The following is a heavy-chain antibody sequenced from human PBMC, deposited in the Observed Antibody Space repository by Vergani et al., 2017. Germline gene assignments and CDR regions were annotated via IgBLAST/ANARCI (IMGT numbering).Heavy chain of an antibody. CDR2: IYYSGST. D-gene: IGHD6-19*01. CDR1: GASIRSSNYY. V-gene: IGHV4-39*01. J-gene: IGHJ5*02. Sequence: QLQLQESGPGLVKPSATLSLTCSVSGASIRSSNYYWGWIRQPPGKGLEWIASIYYSGSTYYKPSLKSRVTISVDTSKNQSSLKLSSVTAADTAVYFCARHSTVEWLVKLGWIDPWGQGILVTVSS. CDR3: ARHSTVEWLVKLGWIDP.